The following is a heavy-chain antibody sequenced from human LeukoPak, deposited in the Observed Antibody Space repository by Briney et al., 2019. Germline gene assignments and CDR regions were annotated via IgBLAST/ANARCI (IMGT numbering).Heavy chain of an antibody. Sequence: GESLKISCKGSGYSFSNNWIAWVRQMPGKGLEWMGVNYPSDSDTRYSPSFRGQVSISADKSVNTAFLQWSGLKASDTATYYCARGYCSTNSCYKFDYWGQGTLVTVSS. CDR3: ARGYCSTNSCYKFDY. D-gene: IGHD2-2*02. V-gene: IGHV5-51*01. CDR2: NYPSDSDT. CDR1: GYSFSNNW. J-gene: IGHJ4*02.